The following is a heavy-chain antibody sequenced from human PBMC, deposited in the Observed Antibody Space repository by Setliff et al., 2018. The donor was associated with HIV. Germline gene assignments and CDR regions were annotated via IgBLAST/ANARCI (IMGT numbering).Heavy chain of an antibody. CDR2: VYYSGIN. CDR3: VRHVWSDDFFVPGWFDS. V-gene: IGHV4-39*01. Sequence: PSETLSLTCTVSGGSIIDSRYFWGWIRQPPGKGLEWIGSVYYSGINYYSSSLKSRVTVSVDTSRIQFSLKLTSVTAADTAVDKCVRHVWSDDFFVPGWFDSWSQGTLVTVSS. J-gene: IGHJ5*01. D-gene: IGHD3-3*01. CDR1: GGSIIDSRYF.